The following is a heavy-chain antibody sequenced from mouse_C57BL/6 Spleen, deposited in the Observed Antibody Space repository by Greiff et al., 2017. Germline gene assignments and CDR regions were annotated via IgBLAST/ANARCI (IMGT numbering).Heavy chain of an antibody. CDR1: GYSITSGYY. CDR2: ISYDGSN. J-gene: IGHJ4*01. CDR3: ASYYAMDY. Sequence: DVKLQESGPGLVKPSQSLSLTCSVTGYSITSGYYWNWIRQFPGNKLEWMGYISYDGSNNYNPSLKNRISITRDTSKNLFFLKLNSVTTEDTATYYCASYYAMDYWGQGTSVTVSS. V-gene: IGHV3-6*01.